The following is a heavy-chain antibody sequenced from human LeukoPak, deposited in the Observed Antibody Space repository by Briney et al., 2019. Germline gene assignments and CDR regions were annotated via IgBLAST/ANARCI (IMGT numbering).Heavy chain of an antibody. CDR3: ARGPTISETGYFDY. Sequence: SETLSLTCTVSGGSISSGGYYWSWIRQHPGKGLEWIGYIYYSGSTYYNPSLKSRVTISVDTSKNQFSLKLSSVTAAATAVYYCARGPTISETGYFDYWGQGTLVTVSS. V-gene: IGHV4-31*03. J-gene: IGHJ4*03. D-gene: IGHD1-1*01. CDR1: GGSISSGGYY. CDR2: IYYSGST.